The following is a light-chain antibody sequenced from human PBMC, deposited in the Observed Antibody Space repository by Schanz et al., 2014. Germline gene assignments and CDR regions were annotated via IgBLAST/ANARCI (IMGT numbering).Light chain of an antibody. J-gene: IGLJ3*02. CDR1: SSDVGGYNY. CDR2: DVS. Sequence: QSALTQPPSASGSPGQSVTISCTGTSSDVGGYNYVSWYQQHPGKAPKLIIYDVSVRPSGVPDRFSGSRSGNTASLTVSGLQAEDEGDYYCCSYAGSSTWVFGGGTKLTVL. CDR3: CSYAGSSTWV. V-gene: IGLV2-8*01.